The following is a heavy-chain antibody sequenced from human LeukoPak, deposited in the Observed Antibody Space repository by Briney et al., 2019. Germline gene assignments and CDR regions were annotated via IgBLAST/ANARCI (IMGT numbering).Heavy chain of an antibody. V-gene: IGHV3-33*01. D-gene: IGHD2/OR15-2a*01. CDR2: IWYDGSNK. Sequence: GGSLRLSCAASGFTFSSYGMHWVRQAPGKGLEWVALIWYDGSNKYYANSVKGRLTISRDNSKNTLYLQMNSLRAEDTAVYYCAREGPRGNSQFDYWGQGTLVTVSS. J-gene: IGHJ4*02. CDR1: GFTFSSYG. CDR3: AREGPRGNSQFDY.